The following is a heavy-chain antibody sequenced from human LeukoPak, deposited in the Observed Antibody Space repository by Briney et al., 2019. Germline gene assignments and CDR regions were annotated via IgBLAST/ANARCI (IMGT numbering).Heavy chain of an antibody. CDR3: ARGHLLLWFGELRGNWFDP. Sequence: PSETLSLTCTVSGGSISSYYWSWIRQPPGKGLEWIGEINHSGSTNCNPSLKSRVTISVDTSKNQFSLKLSSVTAADTAVYYCARGHLLLWFGELRGNWFDPWGQGTLVTVSS. D-gene: IGHD3-10*01. J-gene: IGHJ5*02. CDR1: GGSISSYY. CDR2: INHSGST. V-gene: IGHV4-34*01.